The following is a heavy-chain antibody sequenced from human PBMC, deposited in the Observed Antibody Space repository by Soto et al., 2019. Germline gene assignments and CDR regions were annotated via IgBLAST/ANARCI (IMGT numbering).Heavy chain of an antibody. Sequence: GGSLRLSCAASGFTFSSYWMSWVRQAPGKGLEWVANIKQDGSEKYYVDSVKGRFTISRDNAKNSLYLQMNSLRAEDTAVYYCARDSGTYTRGFYYYGMDVWGQGTTVTVSS. D-gene: IGHD1-26*01. V-gene: IGHV3-7*01. J-gene: IGHJ6*02. CDR3: ARDSGTYTRGFYYYGMDV. CDR2: IKQDGSEK. CDR1: GFTFSSYW.